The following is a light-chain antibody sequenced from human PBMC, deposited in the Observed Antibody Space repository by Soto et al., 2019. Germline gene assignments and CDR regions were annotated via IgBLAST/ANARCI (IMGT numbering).Light chain of an antibody. Sequence: DIQLTQSPSFLSVSVGDRVTITCRASQGIRSFLAWYQQKLGKAPKLLIYAASTLQSRVPSRFSGSGSGTEFALTISSLQPEDFATYYCQQLNSYPRTFGQGTKVEIK. CDR1: QGIRSF. J-gene: IGKJ1*01. V-gene: IGKV1-9*01. CDR2: AAS. CDR3: QQLNSYPRT.